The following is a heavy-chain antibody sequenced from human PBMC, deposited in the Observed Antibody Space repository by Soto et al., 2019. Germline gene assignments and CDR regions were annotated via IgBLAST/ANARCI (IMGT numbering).Heavy chain of an antibody. CDR1: GFRFSDYS. Sequence: PGGSLRLSCAASGFRFSDYSMSWVRQVPGKGLEWVSSISSNSGYTLYTDSVKGRFTISRDNAKSSLYLQMSSLRDEDTAVYYCTRGSYGAYDYWGQGTFVTVSS. V-gene: IGHV3-21*06. D-gene: IGHD4-17*01. J-gene: IGHJ4*02. CDR2: ISSNSGYT. CDR3: TRGSYGAYDY.